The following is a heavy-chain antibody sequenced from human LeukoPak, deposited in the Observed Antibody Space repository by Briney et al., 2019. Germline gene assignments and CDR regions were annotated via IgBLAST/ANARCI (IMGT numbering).Heavy chain of an antibody. J-gene: IGHJ4*02. CDR1: GFTFSSYA. CDR3: AKGDSSSWSDTYYFDY. D-gene: IGHD6-13*01. Sequence: PGGSLRLSCAASGFTFSSYAMSWVRQAPGKGLEWVSAISGSGGSTYYADSVKGRFTISRDNSKNTLYLQMNILRAEDTAVYYCAKGDSSSWSDTYYFDYWGQGTLVTVSS. CDR2: ISGSGGST. V-gene: IGHV3-23*01.